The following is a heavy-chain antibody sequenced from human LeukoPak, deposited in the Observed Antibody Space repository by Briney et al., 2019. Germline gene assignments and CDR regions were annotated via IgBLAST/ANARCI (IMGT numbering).Heavy chain of an antibody. CDR2: IYTGGST. CDR3: ARRLPTAWGADH. V-gene: IGHV3-53*01. D-gene: IGHD7-27*01. CDR1: GFTVSTNY. J-gene: IGHJ4*02. Sequence: PGGSLRLSCAVSGFTVSTNYMTWVRQAPGKGLEWVSVIYTGGSTYYADSVKGRFTISRDNSKNTLYLQMNSLRTEDTAVYYCARRLPTAWGADHWGQGTLVTVSS.